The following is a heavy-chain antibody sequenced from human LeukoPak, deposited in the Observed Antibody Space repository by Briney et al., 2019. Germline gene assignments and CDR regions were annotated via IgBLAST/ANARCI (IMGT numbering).Heavy chain of an antibody. CDR2: IRYDGSNK. J-gene: IGHJ4*02. CDR3: AKDQGILTMVRGVSG. CDR1: GFTFSSYG. D-gene: IGHD3-10*01. Sequence: AGGPLRLSCAASGFTFSSYGMHWVRQAPGKGLEWVAFIRYDGSNKYYADSVKGRYTISRDNSKNTLYLQMNSLRAEDTAVYYCAKDQGILTMVRGVSGWGQGTLVTVSS. V-gene: IGHV3-30*02.